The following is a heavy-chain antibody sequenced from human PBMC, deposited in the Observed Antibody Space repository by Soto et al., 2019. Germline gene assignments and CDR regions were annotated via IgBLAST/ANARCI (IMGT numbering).Heavy chain of an antibody. V-gene: IGHV4-59*01. CDR3: ESEGDLATIIHPFDS. D-gene: IGHD5-12*01. CDR2: IHYNGNT. J-gene: IGHJ4*02. CDR1: GDSISSYS. Sequence: SETLSLTCTVSGDSISSYSWSWIRQPPGKGLEWIGNIHYNGNTKYSPSLKSRVTMSVDTSKNHFSLKLISVTTADTAVYLCESEGDLATIIHPFDSWGQGTPVTVSS.